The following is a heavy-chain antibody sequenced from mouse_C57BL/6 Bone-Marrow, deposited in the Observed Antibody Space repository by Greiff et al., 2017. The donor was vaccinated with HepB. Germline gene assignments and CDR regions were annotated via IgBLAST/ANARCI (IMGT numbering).Heavy chain of an antibody. D-gene: IGHD2-5*01. V-gene: IGHV5-4*03. Sequence: DVKLVESGGGLVKPGGSLKLSCAASGFTFSSYAMSWVRQTPETRLEWVATISDGGSYTYYPDNVKGRFTISSDNAKNNLYLQMSHLKSEDTAMYYCARGGPTIVTTWYFDVWGTGTTVTVSS. CDR2: ISDGGSYT. J-gene: IGHJ1*03. CDR1: GFTFSSYA. CDR3: ARGGPTIVTTWYFDV.